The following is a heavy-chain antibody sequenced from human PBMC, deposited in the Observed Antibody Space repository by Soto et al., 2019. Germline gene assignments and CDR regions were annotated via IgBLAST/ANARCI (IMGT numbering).Heavy chain of an antibody. Sequence: QVQLVQSGAEVKKPGASVKVSCKASGYTFTSYYMHWVRQAPGQGLEWMGIINPSGGSTSYAQKCQGRVTKTRDTSTSTVYMELSGLRSEDTAEYCCARAGLLPRWKQLVRLWGQGTLVTVSS. CDR1: GYTFTSYY. J-gene: IGHJ4*02. CDR2: INPSGGST. V-gene: IGHV1-46*01. D-gene: IGHD6-13*01. CDR3: ARAGLLPRWKQLVRL.